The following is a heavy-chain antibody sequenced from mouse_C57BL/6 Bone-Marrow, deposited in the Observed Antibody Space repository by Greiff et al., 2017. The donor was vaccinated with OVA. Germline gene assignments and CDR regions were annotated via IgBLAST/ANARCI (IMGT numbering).Heavy chain of an antibody. Sequence: EVKLQESVAELVRPGASVKLSCTASGFNIKNTYMHWVKQRPEQGLEWIGRIDPANGNTKYAPKFQGKATITADTSSNTAYMQLSSLTTEDSAIYYCAKGDYGRLDVWGTGTTVTVSS. CDR1: GFNIKNTY. CDR2: IDPANGNT. D-gene: IGHD2-4*01. CDR3: AKGDYGRLDV. J-gene: IGHJ1*03. V-gene: IGHV14-3*01.